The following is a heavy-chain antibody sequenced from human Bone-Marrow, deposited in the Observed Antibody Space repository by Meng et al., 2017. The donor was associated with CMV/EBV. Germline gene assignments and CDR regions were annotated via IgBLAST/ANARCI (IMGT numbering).Heavy chain of an antibody. CDR1: GFIFSGYS. CDR3: ATREGMGHTVD. J-gene: IGHJ4*02. CDR2: ISSSSRYI. D-gene: IGHD1-26*01. V-gene: IGHV3-21*01. Sequence: GESLKISCAASGFIFSGYSMNWVRQAPGKGLEWVSMISSSSRYIYYADSVKGRFTISRDNANNLLYLQMNSLTAEDTAFYYCATREGMGHTVDWGQGTRVTGYS.